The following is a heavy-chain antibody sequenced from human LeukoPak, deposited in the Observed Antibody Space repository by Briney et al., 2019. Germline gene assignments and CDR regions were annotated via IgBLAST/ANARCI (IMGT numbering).Heavy chain of an antibody. J-gene: IGHJ4*02. CDR1: GFTFSSYW. V-gene: IGHV3-7*03. D-gene: IGHD4-17*01. CDR2: IKQDGSEK. Sequence: PGGPLRLSCAAPGFTFSSYWISWVRQAPGKGLEWVANIKQDGSEKYYVDSVEGRFTISRDNAKNSLYLQMNSLRAEDTAVYFCARGQTTVTNWGQGTLVTVSS. CDR3: ARGQTTVTN.